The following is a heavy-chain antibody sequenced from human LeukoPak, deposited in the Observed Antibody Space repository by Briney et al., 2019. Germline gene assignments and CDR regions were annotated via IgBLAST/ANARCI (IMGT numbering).Heavy chain of an antibody. V-gene: IGHV1-2*02. CDR1: GYTFTGYY. CDR3: ARDPSNWSNKYYFDY. D-gene: IGHD1-20*01. Sequence: GASVKVSCKASGYTFTGYYMHWMRQAPGQGLEWMGWINPNSGGTNYAQKFQGRVTMTRDTSISTAYMELSRLRSDDTAVYYCARDPSNWSNKYYFDYWGQGTPVTVSS. CDR2: INPNSGGT. J-gene: IGHJ4*02.